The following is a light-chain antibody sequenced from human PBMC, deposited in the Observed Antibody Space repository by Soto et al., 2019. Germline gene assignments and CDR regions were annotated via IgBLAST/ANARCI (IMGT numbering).Light chain of an antibody. CDR1: QSINIY. CDR3: QQRLSWPPLT. CDR2: DAS. J-gene: IGKJ4*01. Sequence: VLTQSPATLSLSPGERATLSCRASQSINIYLAWYQQKPGQAPRLLIYDASNRATGIPARFSGSGSGTDFTLTISSLEPEDFAVYYCQQRLSWPPLTFGGGTRVEIK. V-gene: IGKV3-11*01.